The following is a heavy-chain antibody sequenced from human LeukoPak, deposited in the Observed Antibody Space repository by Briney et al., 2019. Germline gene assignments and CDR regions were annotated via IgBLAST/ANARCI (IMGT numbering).Heavy chain of an antibody. CDR3: AKWRRGHYYGSGTELDY. CDR2: ISSDGNSK. D-gene: IGHD3-10*01. J-gene: IGHJ4*02. CDR1: GFTFTTSG. V-gene: IGHV3-30*18. Sequence: PGRSLRLSCAASGFTFTTSGMHWVRQAPGKGLEWMALISSDGNSKDYADSVKGRFTISRDNSKNTVSLQMNSLRPEDTAIYYCAKWRRGHYYGSGTELDYWGQGTLVTVSS.